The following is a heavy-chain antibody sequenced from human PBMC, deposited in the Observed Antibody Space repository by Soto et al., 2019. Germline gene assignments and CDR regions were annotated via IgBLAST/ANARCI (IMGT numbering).Heavy chain of an antibody. Sequence: GASVKVSCKASGYTFTNYAIHWVRQAPGQGLEWMGRITAGNGHTEYSQKFQGRVTITSDTSANVAYMDLSSLTSEDTAVYYCARGCSSITCVFELLYWGQGALVTVSS. CDR1: GYTFTNYA. D-gene: IGHD1-20*01. CDR2: ITAGNGHT. V-gene: IGHV1-3*01. CDR3: ARGCSSITCVFELLY. J-gene: IGHJ4*01.